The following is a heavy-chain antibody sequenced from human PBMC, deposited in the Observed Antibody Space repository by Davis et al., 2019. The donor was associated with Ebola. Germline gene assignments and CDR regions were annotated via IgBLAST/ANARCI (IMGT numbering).Heavy chain of an antibody. CDR3: ARGRGSDYGGTNYFDY. J-gene: IGHJ4*02. Sequence: GSLRLSCAASGFTFSSYSMNWVRQAPGKGLEWVSYISSSSSTIYYADSVKGRFTISRDNAKNSLYLQMNSLRDEDTAVYYCARGRGSDYGGTNYFDYWGQGTLVTVSS. D-gene: IGHD4-23*01. CDR1: GFTFSSYS. V-gene: IGHV3-48*02. CDR2: ISSSSSTI.